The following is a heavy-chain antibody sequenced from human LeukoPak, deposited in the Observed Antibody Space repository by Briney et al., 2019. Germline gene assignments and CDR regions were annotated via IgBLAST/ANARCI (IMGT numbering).Heavy chain of an antibody. CDR1: GYSISSSNW. CDR2: IYYSGST. V-gene: IGHV4-28*01. CDR3: ARSGSYPHYGMDV. D-gene: IGHD1-26*01. J-gene: IGHJ6*02. Sequence: SDTLSHTCAVSGYSISSSNWWGWIRQPPGKGLEWIGYIYYSGSTYYNPSLKSRVTMSVDTSKNQFSLKLSSVTAVDTAVYYCARSGSYPHYGMDVWGQGTTVTVSS.